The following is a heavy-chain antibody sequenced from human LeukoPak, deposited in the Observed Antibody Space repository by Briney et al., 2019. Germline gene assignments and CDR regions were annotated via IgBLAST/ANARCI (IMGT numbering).Heavy chain of an antibody. Sequence: GGSLRLSCAASGFTFSSYAMHWVRQAPGKGLEWVAVISYDGSNKYYADSVKGRFTISRDNSKNTLYLQMNSLRAEDTAVYYCARGRDWFDPWGQGTLVTVSS. CDR1: GFTFSSYA. J-gene: IGHJ5*02. CDR2: ISYDGSNK. V-gene: IGHV3-30*04. CDR3: ARGRDWFDP.